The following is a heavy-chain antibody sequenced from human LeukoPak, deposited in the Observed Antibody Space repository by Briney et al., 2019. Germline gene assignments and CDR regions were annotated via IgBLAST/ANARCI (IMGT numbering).Heavy chain of an antibody. Sequence: GASVKVSCKASGYTFTSYAMHWVLQAPGQRLEWMGWINVGNGNTKYSQKFQGRVTITRDTSASTAYMELSSLRSEDTAVYYCARYGDIVVVPAAKGMDVWGQGTTVTVSS. J-gene: IGHJ6*02. CDR3: ARYGDIVVVPAAKGMDV. D-gene: IGHD2-2*01. CDR1: GYTFTSYA. CDR2: INVGNGNT. V-gene: IGHV1-3*01.